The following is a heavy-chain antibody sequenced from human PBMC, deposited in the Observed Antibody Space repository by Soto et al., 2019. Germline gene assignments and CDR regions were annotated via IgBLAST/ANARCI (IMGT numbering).Heavy chain of an antibody. CDR1: GFTFSSYW. Sequence: PGGSLRLSCAASGFTFSSYWMHWVLQAPGKGLVWVSRINNDGSSTSYADSVKGRFTISRDNAKNTLYLQMNSLRAEDTAVYYCARDWSGYDPSYYYYYYMDDWGKGTTVTVSS. D-gene: IGHD5-12*01. CDR3: ARDWSGYDPSYYYYYYMDD. J-gene: IGHJ6*03. CDR2: INNDGSST. V-gene: IGHV3-74*01.